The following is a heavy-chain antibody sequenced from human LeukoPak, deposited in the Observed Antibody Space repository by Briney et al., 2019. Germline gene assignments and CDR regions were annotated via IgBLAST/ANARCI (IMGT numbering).Heavy chain of an antibody. D-gene: IGHD1-26*01. V-gene: IGHV3-21*01. CDR1: GFTFSSYS. CDR3: ASGWVGAPISDY. J-gene: IGHJ4*02. Sequence: GGSLRLSCAVSGFTFSSYSMSWVRQAPGKGLEWVSSINSIRSYTYYADSVKGRFTISRDNAKNSLYLQMNSLRAEDTAVYYCASGWVGAPISDYWGQGNLVTVSS. CDR2: INSIRSYT.